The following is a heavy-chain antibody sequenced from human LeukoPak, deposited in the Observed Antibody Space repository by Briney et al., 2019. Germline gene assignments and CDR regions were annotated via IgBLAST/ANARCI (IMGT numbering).Heavy chain of an antibody. CDR2: RYYSGST. D-gene: IGHD6-19*01. J-gene: IGHJ5*02. V-gene: IGHV4-59*01. Sequence: PSETLSLTCTVSGGSISSYYWSWIRQPPGKGLEWIGYRYYSGSTNYNPSLKSRVTISVDMSKNQFSLKLSSVTAADTAVYYCVAVATGWVFWFDPWGQGTLVTVSS. CDR3: VAVATGWVFWFDP. CDR1: GGSISSYY.